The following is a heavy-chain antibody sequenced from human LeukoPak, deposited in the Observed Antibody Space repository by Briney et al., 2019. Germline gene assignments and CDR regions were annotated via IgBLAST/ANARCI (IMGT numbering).Heavy chain of an antibody. D-gene: IGHD1-14*01. J-gene: IGHJ6*03. CDR1: GFSLSSSGVG. V-gene: IGHV2-5*01. CDR3: AHRLSVATGDYMDV. Sequence: SGPTLVKPTQTLTLTCTFSGFSLSSSGVGVGWIRQPPGKALEWLALIYWNDDKRYSPSLKSRLIITKDTPKNQVVLTMTNMDPVDTATYYCAHRLSVATGDYMDVWGKGTTVTVSS. CDR2: IYWNDDK.